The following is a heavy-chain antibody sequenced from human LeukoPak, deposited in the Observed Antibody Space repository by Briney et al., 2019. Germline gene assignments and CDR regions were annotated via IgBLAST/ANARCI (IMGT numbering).Heavy chain of an antibody. Sequence: GGSLRLSCTASGFTFSSYGMTWVRQAPGKGLECVSAFSVSGAKTYYADYVKGRFTISRDNSKNTLYLQMDSLRAEDTAVYYCAKRILLSGMGVWGQGTTVSVSS. CDR2: FSVSGAKT. V-gene: IGHV3-23*01. D-gene: IGHD2-15*01. CDR3: AKRILLSGMGV. CDR1: GFTFSSYG. J-gene: IGHJ6*02.